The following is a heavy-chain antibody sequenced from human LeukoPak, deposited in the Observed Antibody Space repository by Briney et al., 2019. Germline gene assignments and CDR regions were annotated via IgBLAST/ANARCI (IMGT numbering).Heavy chain of an antibody. J-gene: IGHJ4*02. CDR2: IKSKTDGGTT. Sequence: PGGSLSLSCAASGFTFSNAWMNWVRQAPGKGLEWVGRIKSKTDGGTTDYAAPVKGRFTISRDDSKNTLYLQMNSLKTEDTAVYYCTTDSPYSSSWYGDYFDYWGQGTLVIVSS. D-gene: IGHD6-13*01. CDR3: TTDSPYSSSWYGDYFDY. V-gene: IGHV3-15*07. CDR1: GFTFSNAW.